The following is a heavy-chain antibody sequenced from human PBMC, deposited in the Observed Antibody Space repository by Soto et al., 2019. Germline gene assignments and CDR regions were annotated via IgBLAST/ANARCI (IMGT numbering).Heavy chain of an antibody. Sequence: SETLSLTCTVSGGSISSGGYYWSWLRQHPGKGLEWIGYMYNSGSTVYNPSFKSRVTISVDTSKNQFSLKLNSVTAADTAVYYCARDLWGYCGTDCYPLDVWGQGTTVTVSS. J-gene: IGHJ6*02. V-gene: IGHV4-61*08. CDR2: MYNSGST. CDR1: GGSISSGGYY. D-gene: IGHD2-21*02. CDR3: ARDLWGYCGTDCYPLDV.